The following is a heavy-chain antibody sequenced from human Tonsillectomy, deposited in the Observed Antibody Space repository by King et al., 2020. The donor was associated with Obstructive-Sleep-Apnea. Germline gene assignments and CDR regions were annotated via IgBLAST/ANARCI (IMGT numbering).Heavy chain of an antibody. CDR1: GFTFSSYA. CDR3: ARDSTFSARALLY. Sequence: VQLVESGGGVVQPGRSLRLSCAASGFTFSSYAMHWVRQAPGKGLEWVAVISYDGSNKYYADSMKGRFTISRDNSKNTLYLQMNSLRAEDTAVYYCARDSTFSARALLYWGQGTLVTVSS. V-gene: IGHV3-30*04. D-gene: IGHD6-25*01. J-gene: IGHJ4*02. CDR2: ISYDGSNK.